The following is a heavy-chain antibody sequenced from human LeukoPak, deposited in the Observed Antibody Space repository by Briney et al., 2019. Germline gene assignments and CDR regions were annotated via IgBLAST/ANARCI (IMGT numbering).Heavy chain of an antibody. Sequence: GASVKVSCKASGYTFTGYYMHWVRQAPGQGLEWMGWINPNSGGTNYAQKFQGRVTMTRDTSISTAYMELTSLTSDDTAVYYCARLHPYASGMEDGFDIWGQGTTVTVSS. J-gene: IGHJ3*02. D-gene: IGHD3-10*01. V-gene: IGHV1-2*02. CDR2: INPNSGGT. CDR1: GYTFTGYY. CDR3: ARLHPYASGMEDGFDI.